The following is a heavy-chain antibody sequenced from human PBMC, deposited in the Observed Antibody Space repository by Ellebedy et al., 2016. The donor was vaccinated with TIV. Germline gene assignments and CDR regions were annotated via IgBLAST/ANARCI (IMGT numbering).Heavy chain of an antibody. V-gene: IGHV4-30-4*01. J-gene: IGHJ3*02. CDR3: ARGGVERPHALDI. CDR2: IYYSGST. Sequence: MPSETLSLTCTVSGGSISTGDYYWSWIRQPPGKGLEWIGYIYYSGSTFYNPSLKSRLTISLDTSKNHLSLKLSSVTAADTAMYYCARGGVERPHALDIWGQGTVVTVSS. CDR1: GGSISTGDYY. D-gene: IGHD3-10*01.